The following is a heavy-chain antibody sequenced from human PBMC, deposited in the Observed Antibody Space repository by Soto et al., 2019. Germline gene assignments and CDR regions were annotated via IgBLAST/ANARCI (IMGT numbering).Heavy chain of an antibody. D-gene: IGHD6-6*01. CDR3: ARDPGYRRSSY. CDR1: GFTFSSYS. Sequence: GRSLRLSCAASGFTFSSYSMNWVRQAPGKGLEWVSSISSSSSYIYYADSVKGRFTISRDNAKNSLYLQMNSLRAEDTAVYYCARDPGYRRSSYWGQGTLVTVSS. V-gene: IGHV3-21*01. J-gene: IGHJ4*02. CDR2: ISSSSSYI.